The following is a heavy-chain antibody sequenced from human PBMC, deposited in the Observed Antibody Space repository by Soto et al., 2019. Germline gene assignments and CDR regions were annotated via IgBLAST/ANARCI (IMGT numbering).Heavy chain of an antibody. V-gene: IGHV5-51*01. Sequence: GESLKISCKGSGSNFPNDWMGWVRQMPGKGLEWMGIIYPGDSDTRYSPSFQGHITISADKSISTAYLQWSSLKAADTAIYFCARTAMVGNTAPFDDWGQGTPVTVSS. CDR2: IYPGDSDT. CDR1: GSNFPNDW. D-gene: IGHD1-26*01. CDR3: ARTAMVGNTAPFDD. J-gene: IGHJ4*02.